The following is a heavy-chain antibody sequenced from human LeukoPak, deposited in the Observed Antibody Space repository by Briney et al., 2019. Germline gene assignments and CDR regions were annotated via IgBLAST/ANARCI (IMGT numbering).Heavy chain of an antibody. Sequence: PSETLSLTCAVYGGSFSGYYWSRIRQPPGMGLEWIGEINHSGSTNYNPSLKSRVTISVDTSKNQFSLKLSSVTAADTAVYYCAREHWVLYYDSSGYYYLNLHFDYWGQGTLVTVSS. CDR2: INHSGST. J-gene: IGHJ4*02. CDR3: AREHWVLYYDSSGYYYLNLHFDY. D-gene: IGHD3-22*01. V-gene: IGHV4-34*01. CDR1: GGSFSGYY.